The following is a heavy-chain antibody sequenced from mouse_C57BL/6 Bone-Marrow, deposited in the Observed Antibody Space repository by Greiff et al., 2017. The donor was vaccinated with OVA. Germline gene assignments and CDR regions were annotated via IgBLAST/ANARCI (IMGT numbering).Heavy chain of an antibody. CDR3: ARDYDYSFAY. J-gene: IGHJ3*01. CDR2: IDPSASYT. V-gene: IGHV1-69*01. Sequence: VQLQQPGAELVMPGASVKLSCKASGYTFTSYWMHWVKQRPGQGLEWIGEIDPSASYTNYNQKFKGKSTLTVDKSSSTAYMQLSSLTSEDSAVYYWARDYDYSFAYWGQGTLVTVSA. CDR1: GYTFTSYW. D-gene: IGHD2-4*01.